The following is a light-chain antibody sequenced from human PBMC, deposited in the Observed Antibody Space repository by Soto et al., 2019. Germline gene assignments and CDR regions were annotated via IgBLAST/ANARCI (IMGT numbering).Light chain of an antibody. J-gene: IGLJ2*01. Sequence: QSALTQPPSVSGSPGQSVTISCTGTSSDVGNYNRVSWYQQPPGTAPKLMIYDVSNRPSGVPDRFSGSKSGNTASLTISGLQAEDEADYYCSSYTTSSTLVFGGGTKLTVL. CDR3: SSYTTSSTLV. V-gene: IGLV2-18*02. CDR2: DVS. CDR1: SSDVGNYNR.